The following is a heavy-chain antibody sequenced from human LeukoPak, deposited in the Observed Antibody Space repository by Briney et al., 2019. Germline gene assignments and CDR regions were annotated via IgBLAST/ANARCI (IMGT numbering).Heavy chain of an antibody. Sequence: GGSLRLSCAASGFTFSSYAMSWVRQAPGKGLEWVSAISGSGGSTYYADSVKGRFTISRDNSKNTLYLQMNSLRAEDTAVYYCAKGVAAFGGVTVIPTGYFDLWGRGTLVTVSS. CDR3: AKGVAAFGGVTVIPTGYFDL. CDR2: ISGSGGST. J-gene: IGHJ2*01. CDR1: GFTFSSYA. V-gene: IGHV3-23*01. D-gene: IGHD3-16*02.